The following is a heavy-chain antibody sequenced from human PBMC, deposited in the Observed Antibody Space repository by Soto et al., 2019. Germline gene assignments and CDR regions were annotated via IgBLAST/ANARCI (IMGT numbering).Heavy chain of an antibody. D-gene: IGHD4-4*01. J-gene: IGHJ2*01. CDR1: GGTFSSYA. CDR3: ARERLQYYWYFDR. Sequence: SVKVSCKASGGTFSSYAISWVRQAPGQGLEWMGGIIPIFGTANYAQKFQGRVTITADESTSTAYMELSSLRSEDTAVYYCARERLQYYWYFDRWGRGTLVTVAS. CDR2: IIPIFGTA. V-gene: IGHV1-69*13.